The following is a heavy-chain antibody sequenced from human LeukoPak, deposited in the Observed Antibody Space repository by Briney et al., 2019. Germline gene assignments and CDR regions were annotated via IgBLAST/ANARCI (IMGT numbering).Heavy chain of an antibody. CDR1: GGSISTSNYH. Sequence: TSETLSLTCTVSGGSISTSNYHWVWTRQPPGKGLEWIASIHYSGSPYYNPSLKSRVTIYVDTSKNQFSLKLSSVTAADTAIYYCASDVGTAVGYYYYYSMDVWGEGTTVTFSS. CDR2: IHYSGSP. J-gene: IGHJ6*03. V-gene: IGHV4-39*01. D-gene: IGHD6-13*01. CDR3: ASDVGTAVGYYYYYSMDV.